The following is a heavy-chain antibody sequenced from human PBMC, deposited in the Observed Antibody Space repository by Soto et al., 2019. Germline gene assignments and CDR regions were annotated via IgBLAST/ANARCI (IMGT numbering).Heavy chain of an antibody. CDR2: IIPIFGTA. D-gene: IGHD3-16*01. CDR3: ARDKVGGAAADY. J-gene: IGHJ4*02. CDR1: GGTFSSYA. Sequence: SVKVSCKASGGTFSSYAISWVRQAPGQGLEWMGGIIPIFGTANYAQKFQGRVTITADKSTSTAYMELSSLRSEDTAVYYCARDKVGGAAADYWGQGTLVTVSS. V-gene: IGHV1-69*06.